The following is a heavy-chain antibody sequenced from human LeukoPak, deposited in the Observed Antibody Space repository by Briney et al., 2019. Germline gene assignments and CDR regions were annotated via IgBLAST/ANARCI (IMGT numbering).Heavy chain of an antibody. CDR3: AELGITMIGGV. Sequence: PGGSLRLSCAASGFTFSYYAMTWVRQAPGKRLEWVSTISGSGDNTFYADSVKCRFTISRDNAKNSLYLQMNSLRAEDTAVYYCAELGITMIGGVWGKGTTVTISS. J-gene: IGHJ6*04. D-gene: IGHD3-10*02. CDR1: GFTFSYYA. CDR2: ISGSGDNT. V-gene: IGHV3-23*01.